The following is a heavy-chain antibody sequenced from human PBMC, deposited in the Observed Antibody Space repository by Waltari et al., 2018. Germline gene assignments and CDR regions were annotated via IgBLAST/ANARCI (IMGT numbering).Heavy chain of an antibody. Sequence: QVQLQESGPGLVKPSQTLSLTCSVSGDSIRSGGYYWTWIRQHPGKALEWVGFIYHSGSNSYNPSLKNRVTIESDTSKNEFSLRLTSMTAADTAVYYCARGILGATANSYYHHGMDVWGQGTAVTVSS. CDR2: IYHSGSN. CDR3: ARGILGATANSYYHHGMDV. J-gene: IGHJ6*02. CDR1: GDSIRSGGYY. V-gene: IGHV4-31*03. D-gene: IGHD3-3*01.